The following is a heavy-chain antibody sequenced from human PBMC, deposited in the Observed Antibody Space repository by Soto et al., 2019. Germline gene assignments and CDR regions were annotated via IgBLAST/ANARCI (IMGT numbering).Heavy chain of an antibody. CDR3: AKDRIVPSTWFDP. J-gene: IGHJ5*02. Sequence: PGGSLRLSCAASGFTFSSYAMIWVRQAPGKGLEWVSAISGSGGSTYYADSVKGRFAISRDNSKNTLYLQMNSLRAEDTAVYYCAKDRIVPSTWFDPWGQGTLVTVSS. CDR2: ISGSGGST. CDR1: GFTFSSYA. V-gene: IGHV3-23*01. D-gene: IGHD1-26*01.